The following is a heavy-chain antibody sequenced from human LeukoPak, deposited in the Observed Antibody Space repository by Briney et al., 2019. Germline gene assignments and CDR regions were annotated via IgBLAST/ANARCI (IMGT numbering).Heavy chain of an antibody. CDR3: ARDQPCYDFWSGYYAAPLDY. D-gene: IGHD3-3*01. J-gene: IGHJ4*02. V-gene: IGHV1-69*13. CDR1: GGTFSSYA. Sequence: SVKVSCKASGGTFSSYAISWVRQAPGQGLEWMGGIIPIFGTANYAQKFQGRVTITADESTSTAYMELSSLRSEDTAVYYCARDQPCYDFWSGYYAAPLDYWGQGTLVTVSS. CDR2: IIPIFGTA.